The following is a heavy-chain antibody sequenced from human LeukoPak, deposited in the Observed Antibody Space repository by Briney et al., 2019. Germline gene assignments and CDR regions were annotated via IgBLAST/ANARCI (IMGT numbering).Heavy chain of an antibody. CDR1: GGSISSSSYY. V-gene: IGHV4-39*01. CDR2: IYYSGST. J-gene: IGHJ4*02. CDR3: ASPMVRGRSYDY. D-gene: IGHD3-10*01. Sequence: SETLSLTCIVSGGSISSSSYYWGWIRQPPGKGLEWIGSIYYSGSTYYNPSLKSRVTISVDTSKNQFSLKLSSVTAADTAVYYCASPMVRGRSYDYWGQGTLVTVSS.